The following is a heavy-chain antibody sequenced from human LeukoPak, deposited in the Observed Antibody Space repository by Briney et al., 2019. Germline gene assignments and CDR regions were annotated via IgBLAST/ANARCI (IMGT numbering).Heavy chain of an antibody. Sequence: SQTLSLTCTVSGGSISSGSYYWSWIRQPAGKGVEWIGRIYTSGSTNYNPSLKSRVTISVDTSKNQFSLKLSSVTAADTAVYYCARGIRGVIIKDYWGQGTLVTVSS. CDR3: ARGIRGVIIKDY. D-gene: IGHD3-10*01. V-gene: IGHV4-61*02. CDR1: GGSISSGSYY. CDR2: IYTSGST. J-gene: IGHJ4*02.